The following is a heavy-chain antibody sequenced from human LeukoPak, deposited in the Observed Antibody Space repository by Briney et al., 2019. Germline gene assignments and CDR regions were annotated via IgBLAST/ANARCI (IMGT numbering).Heavy chain of an antibody. CDR1: GGTFSSYA. D-gene: IGHD2-15*01. V-gene: IGHV1-69*01. Sequence: GASVKVSCKASGGTFSSYAISWVRQAPGQGLEWMGGIIPIFGTANYAQNFQGRVTVTADESTSTAYMELSSLRSEDTAVYYCARGMVAATYYFDHWGQGTLVTVS. J-gene: IGHJ4*02. CDR3: ARGMVAATYYFDH. CDR2: IIPIFGTA.